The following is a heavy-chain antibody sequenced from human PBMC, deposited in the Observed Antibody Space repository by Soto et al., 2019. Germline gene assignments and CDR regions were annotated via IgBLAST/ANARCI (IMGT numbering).Heavy chain of an antibody. J-gene: IGHJ3*02. CDR2: IWYDGSQK. CDR1: GFTFKNYG. V-gene: IGHV3-33*01. Sequence: QVQMVESGGGVVQPGRSLRLSCAASGFTFKNYGMHWVHQAPGKGLEWVALIWYDGSQKYYADFVEGRFTISRDNSENTLDLQMSSLRAEDTAVYYCARYNGNYGAFDIWGQGTVVTVSS. D-gene: IGHD4-17*01. CDR3: ARYNGNYGAFDI.